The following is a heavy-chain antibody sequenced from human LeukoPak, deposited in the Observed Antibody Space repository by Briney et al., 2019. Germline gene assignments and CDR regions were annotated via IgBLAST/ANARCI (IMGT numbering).Heavy chain of an antibody. CDR2: IKSKTDGGTT. J-gene: IGHJ3*02. CDR3: TTDLYAYCGGDCYSAAFDI. D-gene: IGHD2-21*02. Sequence: GGSLRLSCAASGFTFSNAWMSWVRQAPGKGLEWVGRIKSKTDGGTTDYAAPVKGRFTISRDDSKNTLYLQMNSLKTEDTAMYYCTTDLYAYCGGDCYSAAFDIWGQGTMVTVSS. CDR1: GFTFSNAW. V-gene: IGHV3-15*01.